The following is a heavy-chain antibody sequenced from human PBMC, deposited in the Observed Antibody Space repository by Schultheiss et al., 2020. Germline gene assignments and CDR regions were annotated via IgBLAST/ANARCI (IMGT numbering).Heavy chain of an antibody. CDR2: ISYDGSNK. CDR3: ARSMITFGGVIAY. D-gene: IGHD3-16*02. V-gene: IGHV3-30*03. CDR1: GFTFSSYG. J-gene: IGHJ4*02. Sequence: GGSLRLSCAASGFTFSSYGMHWVRQAPGKGLEWVAVISYDGSNKYYADSVKGRFTISRDNAKNSLYLQMNSLRVEDTAVYYCARSMITFGGVIAYWGQGTLVTVSS.